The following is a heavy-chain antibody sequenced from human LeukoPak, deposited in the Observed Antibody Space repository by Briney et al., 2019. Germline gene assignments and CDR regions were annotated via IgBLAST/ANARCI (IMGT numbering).Heavy chain of an antibody. J-gene: IGHJ4*02. D-gene: IGHD3-16*02. Sequence: ETLSLTCTVSGVSISSDDYYWSWVRQAPGKGLEWVANIKQDGSEKYYVDSVKGRFTISRDNDKNSLFLQMTSLRAEDTAVYYCARVGGRYSPLGYWGQGTLVTVSS. CDR1: GVSISSDDYY. CDR2: IKQDGSEK. V-gene: IGHV3-7*01. CDR3: ARVGGRYSPLGY.